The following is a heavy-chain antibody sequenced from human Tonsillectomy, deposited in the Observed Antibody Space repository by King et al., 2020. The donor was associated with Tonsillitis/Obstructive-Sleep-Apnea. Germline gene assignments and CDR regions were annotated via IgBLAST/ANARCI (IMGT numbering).Heavy chain of an antibody. Sequence: QLVQSGAEVKKPGESLKISCKGSGYSFTSYWIGWVRQMPGKGLEWMGIIYPGDSDTRYSPSFQVQVTISADKSISTAYLQWSSLKASDTAMYYCARQDWAYCGGDCLHAFDIWGQGTMVTVSS. D-gene: IGHD2-21*01. V-gene: IGHV5-51*01. CDR2: IYPGDSDT. J-gene: IGHJ3*02. CDR1: GYSFTSYW. CDR3: ARQDWAYCGGDCLHAFDI.